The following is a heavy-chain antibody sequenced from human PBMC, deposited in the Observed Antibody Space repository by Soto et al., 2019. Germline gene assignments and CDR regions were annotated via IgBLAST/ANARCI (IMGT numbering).Heavy chain of an antibody. J-gene: IGHJ4*02. CDR3: ARDPARVDYYDSTGY. V-gene: IGHV1-2*02. CDR2: INPNSGGT. CDR1: GYTFTGYY. D-gene: IGHD3-22*01. Sequence: QVQLVQSGAEVKKPGASVKVSCKASGYTFTGYYMHWVRQAPGQGLEWMGWINPNSGGTNYAQKFQGRVTMTRDTSISTAYMELSRLRSDDTAVYYCARDPARVDYYDSTGYWGQGTLVTVSS.